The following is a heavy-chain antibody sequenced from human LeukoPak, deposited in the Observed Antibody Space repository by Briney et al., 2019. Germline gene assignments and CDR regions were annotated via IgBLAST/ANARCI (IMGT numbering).Heavy chain of an antibody. CDR1: GFTFSSYS. J-gene: IGHJ4*02. CDR3: ARGMGWELRNLDY. D-gene: IGHD1-26*01. Sequence: GGSLRLSCAASGFTFSSYSMNWVRQAPGKGLEWVSSISSSSSYIYYADSVKGRFTISRDNAKNSLYLQMNSLRAEDTAVYYCARGMGWELRNLDYWGQGTLVTVSS. V-gene: IGHV3-21*01. CDR2: ISSSSSYI.